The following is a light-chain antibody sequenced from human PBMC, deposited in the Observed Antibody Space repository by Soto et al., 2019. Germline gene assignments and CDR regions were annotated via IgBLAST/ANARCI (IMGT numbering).Light chain of an antibody. CDR2: EVS. J-gene: IGLJ3*02. CDR1: SSDVGGYNY. CDR3: SSYTSSLNGPV. V-gene: IGLV2-14*01. Sequence: QSVLTQPASVSGSPGQSITISCTGTSSDVGGYNYVSWYQQQSGKAPKLMIHEVSNRPSGVSNRFSGSKSGNTASLTISGLQAEDEADYYCSSYTSSLNGPVFGGGTKVTVL.